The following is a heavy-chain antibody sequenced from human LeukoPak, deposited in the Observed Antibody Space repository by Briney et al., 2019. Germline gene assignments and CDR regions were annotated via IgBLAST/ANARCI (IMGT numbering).Heavy chain of an antibody. D-gene: IGHD3-10*01. J-gene: IGHJ6*03. V-gene: IGHV1-8*01. CDR2: MNPNSGNT. CDR3: ARAPERGKSNYYYYMDV. CDR1: GYIFTSYD. Sequence: ASVKVSCKASGYIFTSYDINWVRQSTGQGLEWMGWMNPNSGNTVYAQKFQGRVTMTRNTSINTAYMELSSLRPEDTAVYYCARAPERGKSNYYYYMDVWGKGTTVTVSS.